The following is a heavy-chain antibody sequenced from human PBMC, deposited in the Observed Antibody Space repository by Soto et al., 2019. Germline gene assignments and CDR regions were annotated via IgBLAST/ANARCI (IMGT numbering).Heavy chain of an antibody. V-gene: IGHV3-23*01. J-gene: IGHJ4*01. CDR3: AKLNDELDF. Sequence: EVQLLESGGGLVQPGGSLRLSCAASGFTFSSFAMSWVRQAPGKGLQWVSSLTRSHTTFYADSVKGRFTISRDNSKNTLYLQMSSLSAEDTAVYYCAKLNDELDFWGQGTLVTVSS. D-gene: IGHD1-1*01. CDR2: LTRSHTT. CDR1: GFTFSSFA.